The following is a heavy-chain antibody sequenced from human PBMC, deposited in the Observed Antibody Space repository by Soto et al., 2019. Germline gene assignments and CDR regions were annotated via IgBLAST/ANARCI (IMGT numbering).Heavy chain of an antibody. CDR3: AREDGNTLAR. J-gene: IGHJ4*02. Sequence: QVQLVESGGGLVKPGGSLRLSCAASGFTFSDYYLSWIRQAPGKGLEWFSYISSSGDYTKYADSVKGRFTISRDNAKNSLYLQLNSLRDEDTAIDYCAREDGNTLARWGQGTLVTVSS. CDR1: GFTFSDYY. CDR2: ISSSGDYT. D-gene: IGHD4-17*01. V-gene: IGHV3-11*06.